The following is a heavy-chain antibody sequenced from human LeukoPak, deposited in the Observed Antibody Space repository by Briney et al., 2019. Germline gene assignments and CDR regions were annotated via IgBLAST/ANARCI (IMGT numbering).Heavy chain of an antibody. J-gene: IGHJ6*03. V-gene: IGHV2-70*11. D-gene: IGHD2-2*01. CDR1: GFSLSTSGMC. Sequence: SGPTLVNPTQTLTLTCSFSGFSLSTSGMCVSWIRQPLGKTLEWLARIDWDDDIYYNTSLETRLTISKDTSKNQVVLTMTDLDPVDTGIYYCARTEVVPVGIGFAYNTDVWGKGTTVTVYS. CDR2: IDWDDDI. CDR3: ARTEVVPVGIGFAYNTDV.